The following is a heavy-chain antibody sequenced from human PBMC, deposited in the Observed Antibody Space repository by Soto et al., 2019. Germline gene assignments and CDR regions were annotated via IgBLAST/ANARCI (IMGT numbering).Heavy chain of an antibody. J-gene: IGHJ4*02. V-gene: IGHV3-53*02. CDR2: IYSGGST. Sequence: EVQLVETGGGLIQPGGSLRLSCAASGFTVSSNYMSWVRQAPGKGLEWVSVIYSGGSTYYADSVKGRFTISRDNSKNTMYLQMNSLRAEDTAVYYCAREGRGWHYFDYWGQGTLVSVSS. CDR1: GFTVSSNY. D-gene: IGHD6-19*01. CDR3: AREGRGWHYFDY.